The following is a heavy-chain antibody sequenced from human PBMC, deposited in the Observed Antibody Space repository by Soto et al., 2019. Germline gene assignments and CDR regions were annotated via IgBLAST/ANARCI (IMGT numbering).Heavy chain of an antibody. V-gene: IGHV4-4*07. CDR1: GASISGYY. CDR2: IYATGTT. D-gene: IGHD1-1*01. CDR3: VRDGTKTLRDWFDP. J-gene: IGHJ5*02. Sequence: SETLSLTCTVSGASISGYYWSWIRKSAGKGLEWIGRIYATGTTDYNPSLKSRVMMSVDTSKKQFSLRLRSVTAADTAAYYCVRDGTKTLRDWFDPWGQGISFTVSS.